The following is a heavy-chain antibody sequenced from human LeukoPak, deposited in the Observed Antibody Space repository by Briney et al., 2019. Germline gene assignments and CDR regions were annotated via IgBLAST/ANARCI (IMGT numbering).Heavy chain of an antibody. V-gene: IGHV3-53*01. CDR2: IYSGGST. Sequence: GGSLRLSCAASGFTVSSNYMSWVRQAPGKGLEWVSVIYSGGSTYYADSVKGRFTISRDNSKNTLYLQMNSLRAEDTAVYYCARAHWSYWGGAFVIWGQAAIVTVSS. J-gene: IGHJ3*02. D-gene: IGHD1-26*01. CDR3: ARAHWSYWGGAFVI. CDR1: GFTVSSNY.